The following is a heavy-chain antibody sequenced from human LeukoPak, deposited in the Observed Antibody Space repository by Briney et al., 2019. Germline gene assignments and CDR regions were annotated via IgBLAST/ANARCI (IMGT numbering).Heavy chain of an antibody. CDR2: IRSKANSYAT. V-gene: IGHV3-73*01. CDR3: TRFGELFRRVTDY. J-gene: IGHJ4*02. D-gene: IGHD3-10*01. Sequence: GGSLRLSCAASGFTFSGSAMHWVRQASGKGLEWVGRIRSKANSYATAYAASVKGRFTISRDDSKNTAYLQMNSPKTEDTAVYYCTRFGELFRRVTDYWGQGTLVTVSS. CDR1: GFTFSGSA.